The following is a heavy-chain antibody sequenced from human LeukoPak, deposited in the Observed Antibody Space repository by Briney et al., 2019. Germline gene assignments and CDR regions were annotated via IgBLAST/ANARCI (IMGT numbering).Heavy chain of an antibody. J-gene: IGHJ4*02. Sequence: KPSETLSLTCTVSGGSISSYYWSWIRQLPGKGLEWIGYIYYSGSTKYNPSLKSRVSISVDTSKNQFSLKLSSVTAADTAVYYCARGAGAGYNLQPFDYWGQGTLVTVSS. D-gene: IGHD5-24*01. CDR3: ARGAGAGYNLQPFDY. CDR1: GGSISSYY. V-gene: IGHV4-59*08. CDR2: IYYSGST.